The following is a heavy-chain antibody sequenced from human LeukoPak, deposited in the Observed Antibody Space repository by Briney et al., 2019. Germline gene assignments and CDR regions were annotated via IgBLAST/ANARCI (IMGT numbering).Heavy chain of an antibody. J-gene: IGHJ5*02. D-gene: IGHD6-13*01. CDR3: ARGMLRIAALLNWFDP. CDR2: INHSGST. CDR1: GGSFSGYY. V-gene: IGHV4-34*01. Sequence: SEILSLTCAVYGGSFSGYYWSWIRQPPGKGLEWIGEINHSGSTNYNPSLKSRVTISVDTSKNQFSLKLSSVTAADTAVYYCARGMLRIAALLNWFDPWGQGTLVTVSS.